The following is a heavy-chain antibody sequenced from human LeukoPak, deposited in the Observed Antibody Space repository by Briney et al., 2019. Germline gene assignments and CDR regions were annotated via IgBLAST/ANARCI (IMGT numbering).Heavy chain of an antibody. Sequence: GGSLRLSCAASGFTFSDYYMSWIRQAPGKGLEWVSYISSSGSTIYYADSVKGRFTISRDNAKNSLYLQMNSLRAGDTAVYYCARGCSGSWYVNLFGYYYGMDFWGQGTTVTVSS. V-gene: IGHV3-11*04. D-gene: IGHD6-13*01. J-gene: IGHJ6*02. CDR1: GFTFSDYY. CDR3: ARGCSGSWYVNLFGYYYGMDF. CDR2: ISSSGSTI.